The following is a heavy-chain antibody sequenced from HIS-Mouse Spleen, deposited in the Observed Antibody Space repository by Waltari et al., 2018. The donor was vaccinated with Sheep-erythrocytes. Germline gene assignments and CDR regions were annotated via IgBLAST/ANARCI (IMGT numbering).Heavy chain of an antibody. Sequence: QVQLQESGPGLVKPSQTLSLTCTVSGGSISSGDYYWSWIRQPTGKGLEWIGYIYYSGTTDYNPSLKSRVTISVDTSKNQFSLKLSSVTAADTAVYYCARAPYYYDSSGYYYFDYWGQGTLVTVSS. V-gene: IGHV4-30-4*01. CDR2: IYYSGTT. CDR1: GGSISSGDYY. J-gene: IGHJ4*02. CDR3: ARAPYYYDSSGYYYFDY. D-gene: IGHD3-22*01.